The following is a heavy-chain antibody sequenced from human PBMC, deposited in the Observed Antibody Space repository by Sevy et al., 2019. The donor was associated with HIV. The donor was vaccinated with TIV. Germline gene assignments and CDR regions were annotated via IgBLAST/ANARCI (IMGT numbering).Heavy chain of an antibody. J-gene: IGHJ6*02. V-gene: IGHV3-30*04. D-gene: IGHD3-16*02. Sequence: GGSPRLSCVGSGFTFSRSPMHWVRQAPGKGLEWVAVMSYNGNKKYNGDSVKGRFTVSRDDSKNTLYLQMNSLRGEDTAVYYCAREGVLIGGVIVSYGMDVWGQGTTVTVSS. CDR1: GFTFSRSP. CDR2: MSYNGNKK. CDR3: AREGVLIGGVIVSYGMDV.